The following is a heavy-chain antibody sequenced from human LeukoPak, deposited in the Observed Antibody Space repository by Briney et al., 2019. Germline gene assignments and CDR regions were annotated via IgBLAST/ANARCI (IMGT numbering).Heavy chain of an antibody. J-gene: IGHJ3*02. CDR3: ARATYYYDNDAFDI. D-gene: IGHD3-22*01. V-gene: IGHV1-69*05. CDR2: IIPIFGTA. CDR1: GGTFSSYA. Sequence: WASVKVSCKAPGGTFSSYAISWVRQAPGQGLEWMGGIIPIFGTANYAQKFQGRVTITTDESTSTAYMELSSLRSEDTAVYYCARATYYYDNDAFDIWGQGTMVTVSS.